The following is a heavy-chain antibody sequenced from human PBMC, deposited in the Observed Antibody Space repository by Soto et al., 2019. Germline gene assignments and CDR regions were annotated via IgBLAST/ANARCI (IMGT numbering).Heavy chain of an antibody. CDR2: IYYSGSI. J-gene: IGHJ5*02. CDR3: ARQSSGWYNWFDP. Sequence: QLQLQESGPGLMKPSETLSLTCGVSGGSISSISYYWGWIRQPPGKGLEWIGSIYYSGSIYYNPSLKSRVTISVDTSKNQFSLKLSSVTAAETAVYYCARQSSGWYNWFDPWGQGTLVTVSS. V-gene: IGHV4-39*01. D-gene: IGHD6-19*01. CDR1: GGSISSISYY.